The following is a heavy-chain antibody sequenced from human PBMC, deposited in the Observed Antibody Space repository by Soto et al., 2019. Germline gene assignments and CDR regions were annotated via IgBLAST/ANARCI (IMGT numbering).Heavy chain of an antibody. CDR1: GASITYGGYS. Sequence: QLQLHESGSGLVKPSQTLSLTCTVSGASITYGGYSWSWIRQTPGKGLEWIGYINHLETTFYNPSFGSRLALSIDRAKNQSSLNLNSMSAADRAVYFCARGGGSDSFDYWGQGILVTVSS. CDR3: ARGGGSDSFDY. J-gene: IGHJ4*02. V-gene: IGHV4-30-2*01. D-gene: IGHD1-26*01. CDR2: INHLETT.